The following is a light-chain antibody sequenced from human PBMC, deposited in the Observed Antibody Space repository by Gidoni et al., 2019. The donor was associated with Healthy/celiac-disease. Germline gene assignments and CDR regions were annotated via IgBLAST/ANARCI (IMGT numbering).Light chain of an antibody. V-gene: IGKV3-20*01. Sequence: VFTQSPGTLSLSPGERATLSCRASQSVSSIYLAWYQQKPGQAPRLLIYGSSSRATGIPDRCSGSGSGTDFTITSSRLEPEDFAEYYCQQYGSSPTFGPGTKVDIK. J-gene: IGKJ3*01. CDR3: QQYGSSPT. CDR1: QSVSSIY. CDR2: GSS.